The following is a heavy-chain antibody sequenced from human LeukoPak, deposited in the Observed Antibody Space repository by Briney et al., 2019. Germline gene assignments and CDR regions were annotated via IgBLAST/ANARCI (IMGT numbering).Heavy chain of an antibody. J-gene: IGHJ6*02. CDR1: GFTFSSYA. V-gene: IGHV3-23*01. CDR2: FSGSGGGT. Sequence: GASLRLSCAASGFTFSSYAMSWVRQAPGKGLEWVSGFSGSGGGTDYADSVGGRFTISRDNSKNTLYLEMNSLRAEDTAVYYCAKSTSAELYGLDVWGQGTTVTVSS. CDR3: AKSTSAELYGLDV. D-gene: IGHD1-7*01.